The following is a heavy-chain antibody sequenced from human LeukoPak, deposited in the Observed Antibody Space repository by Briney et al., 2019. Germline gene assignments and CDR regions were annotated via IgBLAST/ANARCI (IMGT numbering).Heavy chain of an antibody. Sequence: GGSLRLSCAPSGFTFNNYAMSWVGQAPGKGLEWVSSISSGGTKTYYEDSVKGRFTVSRDTTKNTLYIQMNSLGGGETPLYYSAKWSLHLRDYFDYWGQGALVTVSS. CDR2: ISSGGTKT. J-gene: IGHJ4*02. V-gene: IGHV3-23*03. CDR1: GFTFNNYA. D-gene: IGHD4-17*01. CDR3: AKWSLHLRDYFDY.